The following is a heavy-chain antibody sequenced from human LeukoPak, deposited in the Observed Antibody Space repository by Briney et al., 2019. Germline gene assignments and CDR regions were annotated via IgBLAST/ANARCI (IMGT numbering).Heavy chain of an antibody. Sequence: GGSLRLSCAASGFTFSYFWMHWFRQTPGKGLVWVSCINTDGSYSSYADSVKGRFPISRDNVRNTLYLQMNSPRAEDSAVYYCARDFDGPRASDYWGQGISVTVSS. CDR3: ARDFDGPRASDY. D-gene: IGHD4-17*01. CDR1: GFTFSYFW. V-gene: IGHV3-74*01. CDR2: INTDGSYS. J-gene: IGHJ4*02.